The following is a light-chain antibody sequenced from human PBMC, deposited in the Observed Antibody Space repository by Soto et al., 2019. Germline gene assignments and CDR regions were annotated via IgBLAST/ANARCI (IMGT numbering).Light chain of an antibody. CDR1: QSLVYSDGNTY. V-gene: IGKV2-30*01. CDR3: MQGTHSSLT. J-gene: IGKJ4*01. CDR2: KVS. Sequence: DVVMTQSPLSLPVTLGQPASISCRSSQSLVYSDGNTYLNWFQQRPGQSPRRLIYKVSNRDSGVPDRFSGSGSGTDSTLKISRVEAEDVGVYYCMQGTHSSLTFGGGTKVAIK.